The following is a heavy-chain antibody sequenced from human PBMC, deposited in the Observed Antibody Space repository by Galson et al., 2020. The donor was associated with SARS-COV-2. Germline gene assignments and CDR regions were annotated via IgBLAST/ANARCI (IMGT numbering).Heavy chain of an antibody. J-gene: IGHJ6*02. CDR2: IKQDGSEK. CDR1: GFTFSSYW. V-gene: IGHV3-7*01. D-gene: IGHD5-12*01. Sequence: TGGSLRLSCAASGFTFSSYWMSWVRQAPGKGLEWVANIKQDGSEKYYVDSVKGRFTISRDNAKNSLYLQMNSLRAEDTAVYYCARDSGYDSEASYYYYGMDVWGQGTTVTVSS. CDR3: ARDSGYDSEASYYYYGMDV.